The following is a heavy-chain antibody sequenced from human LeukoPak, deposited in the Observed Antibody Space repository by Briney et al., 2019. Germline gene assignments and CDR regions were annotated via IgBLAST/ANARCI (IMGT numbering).Heavy chain of an antibody. CDR2: FRYDGSNK. CDR1: GCTYSSYR. Sequence: GGAVPLTCLATGCTYSSYRMHWLRQARGKGVACVAFFRYDGSNKYADSVKGRFTISRDNSKNTLYLQMNSLRAEDTAVYYCTYCSSTSCYNRPLDYWGQGTLVTVSS. J-gene: IGHJ4*02. V-gene: IGHV3-30*02. D-gene: IGHD2-2*01. CDR3: TYCSSTSCYNRPLDY.